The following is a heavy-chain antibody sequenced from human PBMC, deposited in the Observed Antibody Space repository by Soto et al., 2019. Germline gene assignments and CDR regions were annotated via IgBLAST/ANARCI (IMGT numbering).Heavy chain of an antibody. Sequence: SETLSLTCTVSGGSISNAAYSWSWIRQPPGKGLEWIGYIYPSGMPFYNPSLRSRVTISIDGSNDQFSLNLKSVTAADTAVYYCARERGGYGLFDSWGQGTLVTVSS. V-gene: IGHV4-30-2*01. J-gene: IGHJ4*02. CDR2: IYPSGMP. CDR3: ARERGGYGLFDS. D-gene: IGHD5-18*01. CDR1: GGSISNAAYS.